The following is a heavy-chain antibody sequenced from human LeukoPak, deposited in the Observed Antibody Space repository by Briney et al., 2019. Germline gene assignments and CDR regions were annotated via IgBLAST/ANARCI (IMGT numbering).Heavy chain of an antibody. CDR2: IYYSGST. CDR1: GGSISSYY. CDR3: ARLSIAVAFLKPDYYYYYMDV. D-gene: IGHD6-19*01. Sequence: PSETLSLTCTVSGGSISSYYWSWIRQPPGKGLEWIGNIYYSGSTNYNPSLKSRVTISVDTSKNQFSLKLSSVTAADTAVYYCARLSIAVAFLKPDYYYYYMDVWGKGTTVTISS. J-gene: IGHJ6*03. V-gene: IGHV4-59*08.